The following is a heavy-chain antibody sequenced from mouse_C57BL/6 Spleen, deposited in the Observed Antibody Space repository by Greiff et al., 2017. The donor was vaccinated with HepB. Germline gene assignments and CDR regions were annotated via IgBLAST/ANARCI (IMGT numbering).Heavy chain of an antibody. CDR3: ARHDYGRFAY. CDR2: ISSGSSTI. V-gene: IGHV5-17*01. D-gene: IGHD2-4*01. CDR1: GFTFSDYG. Sequence: EVKLLESGGGLVKPGGSLKLSCAASGFTFSDYGMHWVRQAPEKGLEWVAYISSGSSTIYYADTVKGRFTISRDNAKNTLFLQMTSLRSEDTAMYYCARHDYGRFAYWGQGTLVTVSA. J-gene: IGHJ3*01.